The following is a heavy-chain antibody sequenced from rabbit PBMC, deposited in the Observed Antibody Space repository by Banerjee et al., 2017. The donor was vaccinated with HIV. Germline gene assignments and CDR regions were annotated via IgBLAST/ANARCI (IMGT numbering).Heavy chain of an antibody. J-gene: IGHJ4*01. Sequence: QEQLVESGGGLVQPEGSLTLTCKASGFSFSDNYVMCWVRQAPGKGLEWIGCISAGSSGTTYYASWAKGRFTISKTSSTTVTLQMTSLTAADTATYFCARDLAGVIGWNFNLWGQGTLVTVS. D-gene: IGHD4-1*01. CDR1: GFSFSDNYV. CDR3: ARDLAGVIGWNFNL. CDR2: ISAGSSGTT. V-gene: IGHV1S45*01.